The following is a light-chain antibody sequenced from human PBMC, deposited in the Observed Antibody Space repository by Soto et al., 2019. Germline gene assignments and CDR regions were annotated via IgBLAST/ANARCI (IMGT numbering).Light chain of an antibody. CDR3: QQYNNWPPWT. Sequence: EIVMTQSPATLSVSPGERATLSCRASQSVSSNLAWYQQKPGQAPRLLIYGASTRATGIPARFSGSGSGTEFTLTISSLRSEDFAVYYCQQYNNWPPWTFGHGTKV. CDR1: QSVSSN. V-gene: IGKV3-15*01. J-gene: IGKJ1*01. CDR2: GAS.